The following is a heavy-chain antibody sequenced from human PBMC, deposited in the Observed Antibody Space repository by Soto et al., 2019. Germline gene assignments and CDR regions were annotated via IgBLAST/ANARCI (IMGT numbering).Heavy chain of an antibody. D-gene: IGHD2-15*01. J-gene: IGHJ6*02. CDR2: ISAYNGNT. CDR1: GYTFTSYG. V-gene: IGHV1-18*01. Sequence: QVQLVQSGVEVKKPGASVKVSCKASGYTFTSYGISWVRQAPGQGLEWMGWISAYNGNTNYAQKLQGRVTMTTDTSTSTAYMELRSLRSDDTAVYYCARVVVVAGFYPPAYYGMDVWGQGTTVTVSS. CDR3: ARVVVVAGFYPPAYYGMDV.